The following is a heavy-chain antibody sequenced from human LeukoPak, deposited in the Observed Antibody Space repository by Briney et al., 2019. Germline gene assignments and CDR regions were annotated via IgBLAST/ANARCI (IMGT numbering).Heavy chain of an antibody. CDR2: INPYSGDT. D-gene: IGHD6-13*01. J-gene: IGHJ4*02. CDR1: GYTFTGYH. Sequence: ASVKVSCKASGYTFTGYHIHWVRQAPGQGLEWMGRINPYSGDTNFAQKFQGRVTMTRDTSITTAYTDLSSLTPDDTAVYFCARDQGSLTRSWYTGYWGQRTQVTVSS. CDR3: ARDQGSLTRSWYTGY. V-gene: IGHV1-2*06.